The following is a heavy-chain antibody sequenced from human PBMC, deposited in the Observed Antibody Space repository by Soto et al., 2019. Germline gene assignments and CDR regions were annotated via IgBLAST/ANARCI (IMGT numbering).Heavy chain of an antibody. D-gene: IGHD6-19*01. CDR2: IYYSGST. V-gene: IGHV4-31*03. J-gene: IGHJ3*02. CDR1: GGSISSGGYY. Sequence: NPSETLSLTCTVSGGSISSGGYYWSWIRQHPGKGLEWIGYIYYSGSTYYNPSLNSRVTISVDTSKNQFSLKLSSVTAADTAVYYCARDRPNSSGWYGLAFDIWGQGTMVTVSS. CDR3: ARDRPNSSGWYGLAFDI.